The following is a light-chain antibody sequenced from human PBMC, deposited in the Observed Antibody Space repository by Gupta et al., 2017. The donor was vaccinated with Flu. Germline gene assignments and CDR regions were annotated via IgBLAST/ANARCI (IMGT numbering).Light chain of an antibody. V-gene: IGKV1-39*01. J-gene: IGKJ3*01. CDR1: QSISSY. Sequence: DTQMTQSPSSLSASVGDRVTITCRASQSISSYLYWYQQKPGNAPKLLNYAASRLQSGVPSRFSGSGSGTDFTLTSSGQHDEDVANYYLQQNYSTRLFGDGTKVDIK. CDR3: QQNYSTRL. CDR2: AAS.